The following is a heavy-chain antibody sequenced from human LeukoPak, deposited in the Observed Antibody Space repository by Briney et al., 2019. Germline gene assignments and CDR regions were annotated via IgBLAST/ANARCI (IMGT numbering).Heavy chain of an antibody. CDR1: GDSISNSLYY. Sequence: SETLSLTCSVSGDSISNSLYYWGWIRQPPGKGLEWIGNIYYSGSTYFNTSLKSRVTILLDTSKNQFSLKLTSVTAADTAVYYCVTAVAGTLTHFDYWGQGALVTVSS. D-gene: IGHD6-19*01. J-gene: IGHJ4*02. V-gene: IGHV4-39*07. CDR2: IYYSGST. CDR3: VTAVAGTLTHFDY.